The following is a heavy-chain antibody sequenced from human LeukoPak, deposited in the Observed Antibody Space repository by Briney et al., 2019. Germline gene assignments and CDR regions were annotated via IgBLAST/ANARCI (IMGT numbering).Heavy chain of an antibody. D-gene: IGHD6-13*01. J-gene: IGHJ5*02. CDR3: ARHDSYSSSFPYNWFDP. V-gene: IGHV1-69*06. Sequence: GASVKVSCKASGGSFSSYAISWVLQAPGQGLEWMGGIIPLFGAPNYAQKFQGRVTITADKSTTTAYMELSSLRSEDTAVYFCARHDSYSSSFPYNWFDPWGQGTLVTVSS. CDR1: GGSFSSYA. CDR2: IIPLFGAP.